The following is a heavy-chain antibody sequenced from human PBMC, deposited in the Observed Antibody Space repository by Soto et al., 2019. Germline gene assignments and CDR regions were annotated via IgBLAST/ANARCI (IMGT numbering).Heavy chain of an antibody. Sequence: SETLSLTCAVYGGSFSGYYWSWIRQPPGKGLEWIGEINHSGSTNYNPSLKSRVTISVDTSKNQFSLKLSSVTAADTAVYYCARPSTYYYGSGSYYRGYFDYWGQGTLVTVSS. J-gene: IGHJ4*02. V-gene: IGHV4-34*01. CDR3: ARPSTYYYGSGSYYRGYFDY. D-gene: IGHD3-10*01. CDR2: INHSGST. CDR1: GGSFSGYY.